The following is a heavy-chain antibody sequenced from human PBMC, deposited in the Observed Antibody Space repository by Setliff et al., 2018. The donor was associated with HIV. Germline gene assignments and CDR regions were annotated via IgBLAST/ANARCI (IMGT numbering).Heavy chain of an antibody. D-gene: IGHD1-26*01. CDR1: GYSFSSYA. Sequence: GASVKVSCKTSGYSFSSYAMHWVRQAPGQRLEWMGWISTYIGNSNYAQKFQGRVTMTTDTSTNTAYMELRSLRSDDTAVYYCARGSRELVHWGQGTLVTVSS. CDR3: ARGSRELVH. V-gene: IGHV1-18*01. CDR2: ISTYIGNS. J-gene: IGHJ4*02.